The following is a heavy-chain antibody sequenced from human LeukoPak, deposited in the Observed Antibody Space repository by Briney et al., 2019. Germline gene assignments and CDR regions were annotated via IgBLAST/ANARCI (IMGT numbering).Heavy chain of an antibody. Sequence: ASVKVSCKASGYTFTSYDINWVRQATGQGLEWMGWMNPNSGNTGYAQKFQGRVTMTRNTSISTAYMELSSLRSEDTAVYYCARAHGYSYGYDYWGQGTLVTVSS. J-gene: IGHJ4*02. V-gene: IGHV1-8*01. CDR2: MNPNSGNT. D-gene: IGHD5-18*01. CDR3: ARAHGYSYGYDY. CDR1: GYTFTSYD.